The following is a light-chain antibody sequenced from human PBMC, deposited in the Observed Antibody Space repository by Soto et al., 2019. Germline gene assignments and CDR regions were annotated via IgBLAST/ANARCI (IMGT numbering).Light chain of an antibody. Sequence: VLTQSPSASASLGASVKLTCTLSSGHSSYAIAWHQLQPEKGPRYLMKINSDGRHSKVDGIPDRFSGSSSGAERYLIISSLESEDEADYYCQTWGTGIQVFGGGTKLTVL. V-gene: IGLV4-69*01. J-gene: IGLJ3*02. CDR3: QTWGTGIQV. CDR2: INSDGRH. CDR1: SGHSSYA.